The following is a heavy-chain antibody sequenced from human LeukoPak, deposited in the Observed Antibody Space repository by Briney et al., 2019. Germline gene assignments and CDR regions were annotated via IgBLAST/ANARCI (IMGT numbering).Heavy chain of an antibody. J-gene: IGHJ6*03. Sequence: GSLRLSCAASGFTFSSYSMNWVRQAPGKGLEWVSYISSSSSTIYYADSVKGRFTISRDNAKNSLYLQMNSLRAEDTAVYYCARAAYCSSTSCYYYYYMDVWGKGTTVTVS. CDR3: ARAAYCSSTSCYYYYYMDV. D-gene: IGHD2-2*01. CDR1: GFTFSSYS. V-gene: IGHV3-48*01. CDR2: ISSSSSTI.